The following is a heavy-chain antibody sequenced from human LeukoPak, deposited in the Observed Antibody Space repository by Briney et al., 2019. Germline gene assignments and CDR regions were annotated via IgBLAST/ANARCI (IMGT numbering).Heavy chain of an antibody. CDR2: IRYNGNNQ. J-gene: IGHJ6*04. V-gene: IGHV3-30*02. CDR1: GFTFNNYG. Sequence: GGSLRLSCAASGFTFNNYGMHWVRQAPGKGLEWVAFIRYNGNNQYYADSVKGRFTISRDNSKNTLYLQMNSLRAEDTAVYYCAKPSDVWGKGTTVTVSS. CDR3: AKPSDV.